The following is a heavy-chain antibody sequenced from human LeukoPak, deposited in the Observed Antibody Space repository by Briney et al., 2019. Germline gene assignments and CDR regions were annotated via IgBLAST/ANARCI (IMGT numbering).Heavy chain of an antibody. CDR1: GGSISSSSYY. D-gene: IGHD3-3*01. CDR3: ARLHRRITIFGVVIMPDY. V-gene: IGHV4-39*01. Sequence: SETLSLTCTVSGGSISSSSYYWGWIRQPPGKGLEWIGSIYYSGSTYYNPSLKSRVTISVDTSKNQFSLRLSSVTAADTAVYYCARLHRRITIFGVVIMPDYWGQGTLVTVSS. CDR2: IYYSGST. J-gene: IGHJ4*02.